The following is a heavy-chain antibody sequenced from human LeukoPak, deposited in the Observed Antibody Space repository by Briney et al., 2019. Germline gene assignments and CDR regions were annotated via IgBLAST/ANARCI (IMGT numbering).Heavy chain of an antibody. CDR3: ASALLGYCGGESCYADY. V-gene: IGHV3-7*01. Sequence: GGSLRLSCAASGFTFSSYWMSWVRQAPGTGLEWVANIKEDGSEKYYADSVKGRFTISRDNAKNSLYLQMSGLRAEDTAVYYCASALLGYCGGESCYADYWGQGTLVTVSS. CDR1: GFTFSSYW. J-gene: IGHJ4*02. CDR2: IKEDGSEK. D-gene: IGHD2-15*01.